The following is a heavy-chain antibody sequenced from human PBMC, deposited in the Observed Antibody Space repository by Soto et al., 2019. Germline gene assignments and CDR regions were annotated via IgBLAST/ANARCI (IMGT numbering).Heavy chain of an antibody. CDR3: AIHKTLITFGEALVTSPFDY. V-gene: IGHV4-39*01. D-gene: IGHD3-16*01. CDR1: GDSISSGGHY. J-gene: IGHJ4*02. Sequence: SETLSLTCSVSGDSISSGGHYWSWIRQHPGKGPEWIGSINYSGRTYSNPSLKSRVTISVDTSKNQFSLKLTSVTAADTAVYYFAIHKTLITFGEALVTSPFDYWGQGTLVTVSS. CDR2: INYSGRT.